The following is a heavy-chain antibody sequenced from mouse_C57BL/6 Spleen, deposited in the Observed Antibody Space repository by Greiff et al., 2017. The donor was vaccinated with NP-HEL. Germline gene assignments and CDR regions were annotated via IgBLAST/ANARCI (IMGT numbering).Heavy chain of an antibody. J-gene: IGHJ4*01. V-gene: IGHV5-17*01. CDR3: ARITTVKAMDY. Sequence: DVKLVESGGGLVKPGGSLKLSCAASGFTFSDYGMHWVRQAPEKGLEWVAYISSGSSTIYYADTVKGRFTISRDNAKNTLFLQMTSLRSEDTAMYYCARITTVKAMDYWGQGTSVTVSS. D-gene: IGHD1-1*01. CDR1: GFTFSDYG. CDR2: ISSGSSTI.